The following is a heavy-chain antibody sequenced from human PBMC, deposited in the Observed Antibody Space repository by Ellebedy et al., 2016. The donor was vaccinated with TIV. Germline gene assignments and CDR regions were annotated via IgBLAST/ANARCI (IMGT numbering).Heavy chain of an antibody. CDR2: IYSGGST. CDR3: ARQSYSNYGLSYYYYYGMDV. D-gene: IGHD4-11*01. CDR1: GFTVSSNY. V-gene: IGHV3-66*04. Sequence: GGSLRLSCAASGFTVSSNYMSWVRQAPGKGLEWVSVIYSGGSTYYADSVKGRFTISRDNSKNTLYLQMNSLRAEDTALYYCARQSYSNYGLSYYYYYGMDVWGQGTTVTVSS. J-gene: IGHJ6*02.